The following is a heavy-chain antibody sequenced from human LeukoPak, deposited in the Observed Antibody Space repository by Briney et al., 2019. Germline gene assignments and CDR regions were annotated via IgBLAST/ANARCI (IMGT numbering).Heavy chain of an antibody. J-gene: IGHJ4*02. Sequence: GESLKISCKGSGYSFTTYWIGWVRQMPGKGLEWMGIIYLGDSETRYSPSFQGQVTISADKSINTAYLQWSSLKASDTAMYYCARHPSYTSGWPLDYWGQGTLVIVSS. CDR3: ARHPSYTSGWPLDY. V-gene: IGHV5-51*01. D-gene: IGHD6-19*01. CDR2: IYLGDSET. CDR1: GYSFTTYW.